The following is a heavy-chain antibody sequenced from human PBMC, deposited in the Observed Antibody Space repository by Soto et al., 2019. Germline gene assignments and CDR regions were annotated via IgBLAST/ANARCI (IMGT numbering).Heavy chain of an antibody. CDR2: TYYRSQWHN. CDR3: ERERGFLSEEHDI. D-gene: IGHD2-21*01. J-gene: IGHJ3*02. Sequence: SQTLSLPCAISGDIVYSNTATWNWIRQSPSRGLEWLGRTYYRSQWHNDCGESVKSRITINPDTPKNQFSLQLNSVTPEDTAVYYCERERGFLSEEHDIWGRGTMVTVSS. CDR1: GDIVYSNTAT. V-gene: IGHV6-1*01.